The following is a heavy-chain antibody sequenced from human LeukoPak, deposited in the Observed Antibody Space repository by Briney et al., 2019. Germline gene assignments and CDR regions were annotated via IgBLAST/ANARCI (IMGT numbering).Heavy chain of an antibody. Sequence: GGSLRLSCAASGFTFSDQYMDWVRQAPGKGLEWVAVIFYDGTNKYYADSVKGRFAISRDNSKNTLYLQMNSLRAEDTAVYYCASGTPPESFDYWGQGTLVTVSS. CDR1: GFTFSDQY. CDR2: IFYDGTNK. CDR3: ASGTPPESFDY. D-gene: IGHD2-15*01. J-gene: IGHJ4*02. V-gene: IGHV3-33*08.